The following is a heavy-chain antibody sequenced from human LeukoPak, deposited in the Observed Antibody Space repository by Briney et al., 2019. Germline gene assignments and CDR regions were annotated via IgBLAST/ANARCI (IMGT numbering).Heavy chain of an antibody. V-gene: IGHV3-9*01. CDR1: GFTFDDYA. D-gene: IGHD2/OR15-2a*01. Sequence: GGSLRLSCAASGFTFDDYAMHWVRQAPGKGLEWVSGISWNSGSIGYADSVKGRFTISRDNAKNSLYLQMNSLRAEDTALYYCAKAKPSIDGFDYWGQGTLVTVSS. CDR3: AKAKPSIDGFDY. J-gene: IGHJ4*02. CDR2: ISWNSGSI.